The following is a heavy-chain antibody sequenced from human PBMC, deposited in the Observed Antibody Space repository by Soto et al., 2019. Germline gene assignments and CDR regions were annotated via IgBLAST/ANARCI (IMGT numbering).Heavy chain of an antibody. CDR1: GFTFSSYW. Sequence: GGSLRLSCAASGFTFSSYWMSWVRQAPGKGLEWVANIKQDGSEKYYVDSVKGRFTISRDNAKNSLYLQMNSLRAEDTAVYYCARYCSSTSCYTAFDIWGQGTMVTVS. CDR3: ARYCSSTSCYTAFDI. J-gene: IGHJ3*02. D-gene: IGHD2-2*02. V-gene: IGHV3-7*01. CDR2: IKQDGSEK.